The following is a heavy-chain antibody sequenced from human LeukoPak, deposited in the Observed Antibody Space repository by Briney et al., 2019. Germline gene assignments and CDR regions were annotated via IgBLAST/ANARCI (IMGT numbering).Heavy chain of an antibody. J-gene: IGHJ2*01. CDR1: GYSFSIYW. D-gene: IGHD3-22*01. CDR3: ARMAYDSSGYSYFDL. CDR2: ISPGDSYT. V-gene: IGHV5-10-1*01. Sequence: PGEPLKISCKGSGYSFSIYWISWVRQMPGKGLEWMGRISPGDSYTNYSPSFQGPVTISADKSISTAYLQWSNLKASDTAMYYCARMAYDSSGYSYFDLWGRGTLVSVSS.